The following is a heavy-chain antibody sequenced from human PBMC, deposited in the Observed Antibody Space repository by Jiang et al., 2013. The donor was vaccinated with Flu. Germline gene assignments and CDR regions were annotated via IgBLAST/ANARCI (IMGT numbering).Heavy chain of an antibody. Sequence: SSYAISWVRQAPGQGLEWDGGESSLPLIQQTTHRSSGGRVTITAAKSTSTAYMELSSLTSEDTAVYYCAGGYYESTHFSFYYFYYMDVWGKGTTVTVSS. CDR2: SSLPLIQ. CDR3: AGGYYESTHFSFYYFYYMDV. CDR1: SSYA. J-gene: IGHJ6*03. V-gene: IGHV1-69*06. D-gene: IGHD3-22*01.